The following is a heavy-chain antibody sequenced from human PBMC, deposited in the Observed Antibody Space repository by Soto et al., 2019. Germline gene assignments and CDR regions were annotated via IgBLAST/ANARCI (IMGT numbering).Heavy chain of an antibody. Sequence: GGSLRLSCAASGFTFSSYAMHWVRQAPGKGLEWVAVISYDGSNKYYADSVKGRFTISRDNSKNTLYLQMNSLRAEDTAVYYCARELSNYPKNYYYYGMDVWGQGTTVTVSS. D-gene: IGHD4-4*01. V-gene: IGHV3-30-3*01. CDR2: ISYDGSNK. CDR3: ARELSNYPKNYYYYGMDV. J-gene: IGHJ6*02. CDR1: GFTFSSYA.